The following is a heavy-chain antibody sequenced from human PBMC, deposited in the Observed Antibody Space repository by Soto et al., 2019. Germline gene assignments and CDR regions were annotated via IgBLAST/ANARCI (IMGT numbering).Heavy chain of an antibody. D-gene: IGHD7-27*01. CDR3: ARGPSGDKVDS. J-gene: IGHJ4*02. CDR2: IYDGGRT. CDR1: SGSISTVDYW. V-gene: IGHV4-30-4*01. Sequence: QVQLQESGPGLVKPSQTLSLTCTVSSGSISTVDYWWSWIRQSPDMGLEWIGHIYDGGRTYNNPSLESRVTMSVDTSKSQLSLTLSSVSAADTAVYYCARGPSGDKVDSWGQGTLVPVSS.